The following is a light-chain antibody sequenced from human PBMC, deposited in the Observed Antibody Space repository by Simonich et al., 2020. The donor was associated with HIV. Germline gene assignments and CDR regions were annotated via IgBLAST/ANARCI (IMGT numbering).Light chain of an antibody. Sequence: DIVMTQSPDSLAVSLGERATINCNSSQSVLHSSNNKNYLVWYQQKPGQPPKLLIYWASTRESGVPDRFSGSGSATDFTLTISSRQAEDGAVYYCQQYYSTLWTFGQGTKVEIK. V-gene: IGKV4-1*01. CDR2: WAS. J-gene: IGKJ1*01. CDR1: QSVLHSSNNKNY. CDR3: QQYYSTLWT.